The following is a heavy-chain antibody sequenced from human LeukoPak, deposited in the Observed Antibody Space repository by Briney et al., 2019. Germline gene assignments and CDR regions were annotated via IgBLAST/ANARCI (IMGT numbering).Heavy chain of an antibody. CDR2: INYSGST. Sequence: SETLSLTCTASGGSISSYYWSWIRQSPGKGLEYIGYINYSGSTNYNPSLKSRVTISVDRSKNQFSLKVSSVTAADTAVYYCARSEMGGYTFDHWGQGTLVTVSS. CDR3: ARSEMGGYTFDH. J-gene: IGHJ4*02. V-gene: IGHV4-59*01. D-gene: IGHD5-24*01. CDR1: GGSISSYY.